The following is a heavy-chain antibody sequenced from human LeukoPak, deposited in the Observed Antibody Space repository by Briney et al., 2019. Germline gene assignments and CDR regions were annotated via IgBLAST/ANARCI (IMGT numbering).Heavy chain of an antibody. V-gene: IGHV4-59*08. CDR1: GGSISSYY. CDR3: ASSDGYGSFDY. Sequence: SETLSLTCTVSGGSISSYYWSWIRQPPGKGLEWIGYIYYSGSTNYNPSLKSRVTISVDTSKNQSSLKLSSVTAADTAVYYCASSDGYGSFDYWGQGTLVTVSS. J-gene: IGHJ4*02. CDR2: IYYSGST. D-gene: IGHD6-19*01.